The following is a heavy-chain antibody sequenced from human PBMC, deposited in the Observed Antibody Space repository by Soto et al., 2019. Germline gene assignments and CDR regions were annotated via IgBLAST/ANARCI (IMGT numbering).Heavy chain of an antibody. Sequence: KPSETLSLTCTVSGTSISSYYWSWIRQPPGKGLEWIANIHYSGTTNYNPSLASRVTLSVDTSKNQFSLKMTSVTAADRAMYFCARYNSYAIDYWGRGPLVTVSS. D-gene: IGHD2-8*01. CDR3: ARYNSYAIDY. CDR1: GTSISSYY. CDR2: IHYSGTT. V-gene: IGHV4-59*01. J-gene: IGHJ4*02.